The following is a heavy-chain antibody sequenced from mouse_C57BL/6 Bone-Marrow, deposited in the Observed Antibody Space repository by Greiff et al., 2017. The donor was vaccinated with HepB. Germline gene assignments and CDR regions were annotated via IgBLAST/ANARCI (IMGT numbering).Heavy chain of an antibody. CDR1: GSPFTRYL. Sequence: PLPPPVAELLPPGASLTFSCTASGSPFTRYLLHWVTPRPGQCLEWLVRIHPSDSATNYNQKFKGKATFTVDKSSSTAYMPLSSLTSEDSAVYYCAIRVGRSGYCDVWGTGTTVTVSS. D-gene: IGHD4-1*01. V-gene: IGHV1-74*01. J-gene: IGHJ1*03. CDR2: IHPSDSAT. CDR3: AIRVGRSGYCDV.